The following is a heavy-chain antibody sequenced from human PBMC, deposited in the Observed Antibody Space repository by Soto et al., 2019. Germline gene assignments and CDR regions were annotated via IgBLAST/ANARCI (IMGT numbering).Heavy chain of an antibody. D-gene: IGHD2-15*01. CDR1: GYTLSSYA. CDR3: ARGSTCSAGSCALDY. CDR2: INAGNAKT. V-gene: IGHV1-3*01. Sequence: ASVKVSCKASGYTLSSYAMHWVRQAPGQRLEWMGWINAGNAKTEYSQKFEGRVTITRDTSASTAYMELSSLRSEDTAVYYCARGSTCSAGSCALDYWGQGTLVTVSS. J-gene: IGHJ4*02.